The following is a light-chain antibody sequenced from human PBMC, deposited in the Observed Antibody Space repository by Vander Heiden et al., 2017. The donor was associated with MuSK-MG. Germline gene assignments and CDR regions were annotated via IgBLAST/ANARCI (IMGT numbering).Light chain of an antibody. J-gene: IGKJ1*01. CDR3: RMHANDPWT. CDR1: QDIKTY. Sequence: DIQVTQSPSSLSASVGDRVTITSRASQDIKTYLAWYQQKPGKGPKPLIYAVSSLQAAVPSRFSGSGSGRAFTLTIISLLPEDVAMYYCRMHANDPWTFGQGTKVEIK. CDR2: AVS. V-gene: IGKV1-27*01.